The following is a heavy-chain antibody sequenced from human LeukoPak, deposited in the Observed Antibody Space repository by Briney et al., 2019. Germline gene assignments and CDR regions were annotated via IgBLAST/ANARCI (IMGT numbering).Heavy chain of an antibody. CDR1: GFTFSSYG. D-gene: IGHD2-21*02. CDR3: AREEVGWGVVTARWFDP. Sequence: GGSLRLSCAASGFTFSSYGMHWVRQAPGKGLEWVAVIWYDGSNKYYADSVKGRFTISRDNSKNTLYLQMDSLRAEDTAVYYCAREEVGWGVVTARWFDPWGQGTLVTVSS. CDR2: IWYDGSNK. J-gene: IGHJ5*02. V-gene: IGHV3-33*01.